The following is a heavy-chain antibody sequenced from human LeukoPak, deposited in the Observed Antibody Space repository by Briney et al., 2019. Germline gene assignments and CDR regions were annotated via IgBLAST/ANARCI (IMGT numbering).Heavy chain of an antibody. J-gene: IGHJ4*02. Sequence: SETLSLTCTVPGGSISSYYWSWIRQPAGKGLEWIGRIYTSGSTNYNPSLKSRVTMSVATSKNQFSLKLSSVTAADTAVYYCAGDSPYFPEMTFDYWGQGTLVTVSS. CDR3: AGDSPYFPEMTFDY. D-gene: IGHD5-24*01. V-gene: IGHV4-4*07. CDR2: IYTSGST. CDR1: GGSISSYY.